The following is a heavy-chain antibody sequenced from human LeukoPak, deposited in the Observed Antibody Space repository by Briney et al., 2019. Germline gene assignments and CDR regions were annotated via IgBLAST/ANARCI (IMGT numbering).Heavy chain of an antibody. CDR1: GGSISSGSYY. V-gene: IGHV4-61*02. D-gene: IGHD3-3*01. CDR3: ASTRNYDLWGGSGYFDL. J-gene: IGHJ2*01. Sequence: SETLSLTCTVSGGSISSGSYYWSWIRQPAGKRLEWIGRIYSSGSTNYNPSLKSRVTISVDTSKNQFSLKLSSVTAADTAVYYCASTRNYDLWGGSGYFDLWGRGTLVTVSS. CDR2: IYSSGST.